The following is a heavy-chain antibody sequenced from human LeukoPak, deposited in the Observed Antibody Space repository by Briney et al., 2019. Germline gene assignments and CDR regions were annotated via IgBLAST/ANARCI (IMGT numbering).Heavy chain of an antibody. CDR3: TTRSPARYCSDGACYSSADY. Sequence: PGGSLRLSCAASGFSFSDARMNWVRQAPGKGLEWVGHIRSKADGGTPDYIAPVKGRFTISRDDSKDTLYLQMNSPNTEDTAMYYCTTRSPARYCSDGACYSSADYWGQGTLVTVSS. J-gene: IGHJ4*02. CDR2: IRSKADGGTP. V-gene: IGHV3-15*07. D-gene: IGHD2-15*01. CDR1: GFSFSDAR.